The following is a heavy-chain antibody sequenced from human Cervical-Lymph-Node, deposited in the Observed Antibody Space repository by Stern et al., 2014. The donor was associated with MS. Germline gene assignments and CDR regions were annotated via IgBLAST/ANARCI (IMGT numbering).Heavy chain of an antibody. J-gene: IGHJ4*02. D-gene: IGHD6-19*01. V-gene: IGHV3-23*04. CDR3: AKDRQWLVRYYFDY. CDR2: VSGSGTVT. CDR1: GFTFSSYA. Sequence: VQLVESGGGLVQPGGSLRLSCEASGFTFSSYAMTWVRQAPGKGLEWVSVVSGSGTVTDYADSVKGRFTISRDNSKNKVYLQLNSLRAADTAVYYCAKDRQWLVRYYFDYWGQGTLVTVSS.